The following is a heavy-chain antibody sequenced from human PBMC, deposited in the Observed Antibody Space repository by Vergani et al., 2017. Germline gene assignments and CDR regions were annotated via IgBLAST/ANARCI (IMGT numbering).Heavy chain of an antibody. V-gene: IGHV4-39*01. CDR3: ARHPKGVTDAFDI. Sequence: QVQLQESGPGLVKPSQTLSLTCTVSGGSISSGSYYWGWIRQPPGKGLEWIGSIYYSGSTYYNPSLKSRVTISVDTSKNQFSLKLSSVTAADTAVYYCARHPKGVTDAFDIWGQGTMVTVSS. D-gene: IGHD5-18*01. CDR2: IYYSGST. CDR1: GGSISSGSYY. J-gene: IGHJ3*02.